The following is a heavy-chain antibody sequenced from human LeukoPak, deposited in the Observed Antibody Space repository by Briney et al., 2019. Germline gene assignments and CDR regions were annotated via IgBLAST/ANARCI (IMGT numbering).Heavy chain of an antibody. J-gene: IGHJ4*02. D-gene: IGHD5-12*01. V-gene: IGHV4-30-2*01. CDR2: IYHSGST. CDR1: GGSISSGGYS. CDR3: ARGVATIFFDY. Sequence: SETLSLTCAVSGGSISSGGYSWSWIRQPPGKGLEWIGYIYHSGSTYYNPSPKSRVTISVDRSKNQFSLKLSSVTAADTAVYYCARGVATIFFDYWGQGTLVTVSS.